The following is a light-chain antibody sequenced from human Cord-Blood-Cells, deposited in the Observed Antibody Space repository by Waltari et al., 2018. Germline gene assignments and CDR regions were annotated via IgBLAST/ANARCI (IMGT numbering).Light chain of an antibody. J-gene: IGKJ5*01. Sequence: DIQMTQSPSSLSASVGDRVTITCQASQDISNYLNWYQQKPGKAPKLLIYDASNLETGVPSRFSGSGSGTDFTFTISSLQPEDIATYYCQQYDNLPRSAFGQGIRLEIK. CDR1: QDISNY. V-gene: IGKV1-33*01. CDR3: QQYDNLPRSA. CDR2: DAS.